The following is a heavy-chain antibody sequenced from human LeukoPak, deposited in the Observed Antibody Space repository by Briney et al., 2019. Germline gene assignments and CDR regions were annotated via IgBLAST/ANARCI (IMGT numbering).Heavy chain of an antibody. V-gene: IGHV4-39*07. CDR3: ARVGLATHFDY. J-gene: IGHJ4*02. Sequence: SETLSLTCTVSGGSISSSSYYWGWIRQPPGKGLEWIGSIYYSGSTYYNPSLKSRVTISVDTSKNQFSLKLSSVTAADTAVYYCARVGLATHFDYWGQGTLVTVSS. CDR2: IYYSGST. D-gene: IGHD6-19*01. CDR1: GGSISSSSYY.